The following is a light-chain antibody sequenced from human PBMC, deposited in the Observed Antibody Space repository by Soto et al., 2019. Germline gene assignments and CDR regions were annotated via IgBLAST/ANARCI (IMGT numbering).Light chain of an antibody. J-gene: IGKJ1*01. CDR3: QQYNRYST. V-gene: IGKV1-5*03. Sequence: DIQITQSPSTLSASVGDRVTITCRASQSLSSWLVWYQQKPGKAPKVLIYKASSSESGVPSRFSGSGSGAEFTLTISSLQPDDFATYYCQQYNRYSTFGQGTKVDIK. CDR2: KAS. CDR1: QSLSSW.